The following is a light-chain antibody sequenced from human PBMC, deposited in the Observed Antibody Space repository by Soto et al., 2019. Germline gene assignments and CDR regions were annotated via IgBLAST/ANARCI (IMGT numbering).Light chain of an antibody. Sequence: DIQMTQSPSTLSASVGDRVTITCRASQSISSWLAWYQQKPGKAPKVLIYSASNLDSGVPSRFSGSGSGTEFTLTISCLQPEEFATYYCKQVSSYSRRFGQGTKV. CDR2: SAS. V-gene: IGKV1-5*01. J-gene: IGKJ1*01. CDR3: KQVSSYSRR. CDR1: QSISSW.